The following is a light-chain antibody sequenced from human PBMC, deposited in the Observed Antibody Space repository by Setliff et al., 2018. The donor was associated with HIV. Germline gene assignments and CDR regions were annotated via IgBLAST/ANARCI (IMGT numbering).Light chain of an antibody. J-gene: IGLJ3*02. V-gene: IGLV2-14*03. CDR1: SGDIGGYNY. Sequence: QSALTQPASVSGSPGQSITVSCTGTSGDIGGYNYVSWYQHHPDKAPKLMIYDVNNRPSGISDRFSGSKSANMASLTISGLQSDDEALYFCSSYAGSDIWVFGGGTK. CDR3: SSYAGSDIWV. CDR2: DVN.